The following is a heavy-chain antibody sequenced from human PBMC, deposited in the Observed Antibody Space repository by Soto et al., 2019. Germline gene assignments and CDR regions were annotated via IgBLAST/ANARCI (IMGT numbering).Heavy chain of an antibody. Sequence: LSLTCTVSGASINNYYWSWIRQAPGKGLEWIGYIYSSGSTNYNPSLKSRVTISVDTSKSDFSLKLTSVTAADTAVYYCARFSGWYSAFDYWGQGTPVTVSS. CDR2: IYSSGST. CDR1: GASINNYY. J-gene: IGHJ4*02. D-gene: IGHD6-19*01. CDR3: ARFSGWYSAFDY. V-gene: IGHV4-59*01.